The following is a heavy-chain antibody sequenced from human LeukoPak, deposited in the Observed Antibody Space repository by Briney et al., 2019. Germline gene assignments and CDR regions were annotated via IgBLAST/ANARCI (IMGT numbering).Heavy chain of an antibody. J-gene: IGHJ4*02. CDR2: IYHSGST. CDR3: ASGRGRLGGNSEYYFDY. Sequence: SETLSLTCTVSGYSISSGYYWGWIRQPPGKGLEWIGSIYHSGSTYYNPSPKSRVTISVDTSKNQFSLKLSSVTAADTAVYYCASGRGRLGGNSEYYFDYWGQGTLVTVSS. V-gene: IGHV4-38-2*02. D-gene: IGHD4-23*01. CDR1: GYSISSGYY.